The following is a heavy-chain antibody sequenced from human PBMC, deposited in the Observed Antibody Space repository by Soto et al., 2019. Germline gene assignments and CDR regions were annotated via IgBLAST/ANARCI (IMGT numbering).Heavy chain of an antibody. CDR1: GGSISSGGYY. CDR2: IYYSGST. V-gene: IGHV4-31*03. D-gene: IGHD3-10*01. J-gene: IGHJ5*02. CDR3: ARDGAYGSGSYYWFDP. Sequence: TVSGGSISSGGYYCSWIRQHPGKGLEWIGYIYYSGSTYYNPSLKSRVTISVDTSKNQFSLKLSSVTAADTAVYYCARDGAYGSGSYYWFDPWGQGTLVTVSS.